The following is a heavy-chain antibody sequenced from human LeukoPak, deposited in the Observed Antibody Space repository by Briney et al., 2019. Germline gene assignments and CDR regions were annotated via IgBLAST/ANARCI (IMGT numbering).Heavy chain of an antibody. CDR2: ISGSGGST. Sequence: GGSLRLSCVASGFTFSSYAMSWVRQAPGKGLEWVSAISGSGGSTYYADSVKGRFTISRDNSKNTLYLQMNSLRAEDTAVYYCARSPRFGYDSSGYSAFDIWGQGTMVTVSS. V-gene: IGHV3-23*01. CDR3: ARSPRFGYDSSGYSAFDI. D-gene: IGHD3-22*01. CDR1: GFTFSSYA. J-gene: IGHJ3*02.